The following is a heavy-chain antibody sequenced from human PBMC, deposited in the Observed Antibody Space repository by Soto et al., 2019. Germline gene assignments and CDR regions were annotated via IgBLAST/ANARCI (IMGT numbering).Heavy chain of an antibody. V-gene: IGHV1-2*02. CDR1: GYSFTGYF. J-gene: IGHJ5*02. CDR2: IICNSGRT. Sequence: ASVKVSCKASGYSFTGYFMHWVRHPPEEGLGWLGWIICNSGRTIYAEKFLTRDTMTRETSISTFYMDLCRQTSDDTAVDYCARAKDHCDDTSFLWPWFDPWGQGSPVPVYS. D-gene: IGHD2-2*01. CDR3: ARAKDHCDDTSFLWPWFDP.